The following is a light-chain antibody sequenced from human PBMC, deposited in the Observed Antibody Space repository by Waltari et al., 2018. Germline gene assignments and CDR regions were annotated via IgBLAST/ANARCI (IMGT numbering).Light chain of an antibody. Sequence: ESVWTQAPGTLSLFPGDRATLPCRPSQSVRRSLTWYQQKPGQAPRLLIYDTSTRATGIPDRFSGSGSGTDFCLTISRLEPEDFAVYYCQEYVNLPATFGQGTKVEIK. J-gene: IGKJ1*01. CDR3: QEYVNLPAT. CDR2: DTS. V-gene: IGKV3-20*01. CDR1: QSVRRS.